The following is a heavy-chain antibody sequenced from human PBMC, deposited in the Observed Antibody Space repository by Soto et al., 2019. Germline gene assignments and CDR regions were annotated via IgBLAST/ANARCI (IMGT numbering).Heavy chain of an antibody. D-gene: IGHD6-13*01. CDR3: ARTSAAGKYYYGMDV. Sequence: XXSLNGSGKGCGCSFTSYCIVGVRQMPGKGLEWMGIIYPGDSDTRYSPSFQGQVTISADKSISTAYLQWSSLKASDTAMYYCARTSAAGKYYYGMDVWGQGTTVTVS. CDR1: GCSFTSYC. CDR2: IYPGDSDT. J-gene: IGHJ6*02. V-gene: IGHV5-51*01.